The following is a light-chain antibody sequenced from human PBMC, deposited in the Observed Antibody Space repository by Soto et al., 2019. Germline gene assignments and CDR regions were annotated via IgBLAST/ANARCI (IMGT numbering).Light chain of an antibody. Sequence: DIPMTQSPSTLSASLGDPAPVTCRASQSVSDWLAWYQQKPGEAPKLLIYDASALPRGVPSRFSGSGSGTKFTLTIASLQPDDFATYYCQQYETFSGTFGPGTKVDIK. CDR3: QQYETFSGT. CDR1: QSVSDW. J-gene: IGKJ1*01. V-gene: IGKV1-5*01. CDR2: DAS.